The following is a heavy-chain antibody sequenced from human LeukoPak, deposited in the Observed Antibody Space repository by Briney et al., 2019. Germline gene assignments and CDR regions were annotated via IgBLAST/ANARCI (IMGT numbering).Heavy chain of an antibody. D-gene: IGHD2-8*01. Sequence: GGSLRLSCAASGFIFSSYWMHWVRQAPGKGLEWVANIKQDGSEKYYVDSVKGRFTISRDNAKNSLYLQMNSLRAEDTAVYYCASSTKGAFDIWGQGTMVTVSS. J-gene: IGHJ3*02. CDR1: GFIFSSYW. V-gene: IGHV3-7*01. CDR2: IKQDGSEK. CDR3: ASSTKGAFDI.